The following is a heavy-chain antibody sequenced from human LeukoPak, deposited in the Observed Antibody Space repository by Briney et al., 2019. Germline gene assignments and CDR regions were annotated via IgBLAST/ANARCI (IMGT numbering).Heavy chain of an antibody. CDR3: ARPGVGSGRYGAFDI. J-gene: IGHJ3*02. Sequence: PSETLSLTCTVSGGSISSYYWSWIRQPPGKGLEWIGYIYYSGSTNYNPSLKGRVTISVDTSKNQFPLKLSSVTAADTAVYYCARPGVGSGRYGAFDIWGQGTMVTVSS. V-gene: IGHV4-59*08. D-gene: IGHD5-18*01. CDR2: IYYSGST. CDR1: GGSISSYY.